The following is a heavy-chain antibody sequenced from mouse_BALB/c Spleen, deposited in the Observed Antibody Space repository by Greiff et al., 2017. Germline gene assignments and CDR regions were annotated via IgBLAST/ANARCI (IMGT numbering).Heavy chain of an antibody. CDR2: IRLKSNNYAT. CDR3: TRGLVYYYAMDY. CDR1: VFTFSNYW. V-gene: IGHV6-6*02. Sequence: DVMLVESGGGLVQPGGSMKLSCVASVFTFSNYWMNWVRQSPEKGLEWVAEIRLKSNNYATHYAESVKGRFTISRDDSKSSVYLQMNNLRAEDTGIYYCTRGLVYYYAMDYWGQGTSVTVSS. J-gene: IGHJ4*01.